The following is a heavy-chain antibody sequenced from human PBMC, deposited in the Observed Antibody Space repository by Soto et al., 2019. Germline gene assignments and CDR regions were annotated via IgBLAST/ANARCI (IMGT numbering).Heavy chain of an antibody. CDR3: ARDQGRAAAWPFGY. J-gene: IGHJ4*02. D-gene: IGHD6-13*01. CDR2: IWYDGSNK. Sequence: GGSLRLSCAVSGFTFSSYGMHWVRQAPGKGLEWVAVIWYDGSNKYYADSVKGRFTISRDNSKNTLYLQMNSLRAEDTAVYYCARDQGRAAAWPFGYGGQGTLVTVSS. V-gene: IGHV3-33*01. CDR1: GFTFSSYG.